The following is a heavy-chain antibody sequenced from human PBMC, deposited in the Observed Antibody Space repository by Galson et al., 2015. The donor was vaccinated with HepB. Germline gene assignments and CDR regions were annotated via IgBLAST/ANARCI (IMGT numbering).Heavy chain of an antibody. CDR3: ARGPSQWLHLDY. CDR1: GFTFSSYE. CDR2: ISNSGFTI. J-gene: IGHJ4*02. D-gene: IGHD6-19*01. V-gene: IGHV3-48*03. Sequence: SLRLSCAASGFTFSSYEMTWVRQAPGKGLEWVSYISNSGFTIYYADSVKGRFTISRDNAKNSLYLQMNSLRAEDTALYYCARGPSQWLHLDYWGQGTLVTVSS.